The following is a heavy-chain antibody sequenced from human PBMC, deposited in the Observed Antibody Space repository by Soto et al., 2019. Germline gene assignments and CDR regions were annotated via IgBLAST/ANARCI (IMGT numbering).Heavy chain of an antibody. CDR1: GGSFSGYY. Sequence: SETLSLTCAVYGGSFSGYYWSWIRQPPGKGLEWIGSIYYTGNTYYNPSLKSRVNISVDTSKNQFSLRLDSVTAADTAVYFCERHSIWLLLSDYWGQGSLVTVS. V-gene: IGHV4-34*01. CDR3: ERHSIWLLLSDY. D-gene: IGHD3-22*01. J-gene: IGHJ4*02. CDR2: IYYTGNT.